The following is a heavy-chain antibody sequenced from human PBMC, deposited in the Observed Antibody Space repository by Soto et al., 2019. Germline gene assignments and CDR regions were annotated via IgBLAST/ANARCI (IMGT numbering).Heavy chain of an antibody. Sequence: EVQLLDSGGGLVQPGGSLRLSCAASGFTFSSYAMNWVRQAPGKGLEWVSVISGSGDSTYYADSVKGRFTISRDNSKNTLYLQMTGLRAEDTAVYYCARRGPGTYFDYWGQGTLVTVSS. CDR2: ISGSGDST. D-gene: IGHD6-13*01. J-gene: IGHJ4*02. CDR3: ARRGPGTYFDY. V-gene: IGHV3-23*01. CDR1: GFTFSSYA.